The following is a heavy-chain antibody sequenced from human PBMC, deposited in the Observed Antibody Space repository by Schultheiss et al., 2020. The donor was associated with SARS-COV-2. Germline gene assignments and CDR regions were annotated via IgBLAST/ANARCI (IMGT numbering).Heavy chain of an antibody. CDR2: IYYSGST. CDR1: GGSFSGYY. CDR3: VKEEGHGPNNFDY. V-gene: IGHV4-34*01. J-gene: IGHJ4*02. Sequence: SETLSLTCAVYGGSFSGYYWSWIRQPPGKGLEWIGSIYYSGSTYYNPSLKSRVTISVDTSKNQFSLKLSSVTAADTAVYYCVKEEGHGPNNFDYWGQGTLVTVSS. D-gene: IGHD2/OR15-2a*01.